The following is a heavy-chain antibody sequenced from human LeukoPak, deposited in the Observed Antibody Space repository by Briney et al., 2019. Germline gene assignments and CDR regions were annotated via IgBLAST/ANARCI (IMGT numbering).Heavy chain of an antibody. CDR2: ISGSGGST. Sequence: QPGGSLRLSCAASGFTFSSYAMSWVRQAPGKGLEWVSAISGSGGSTYYADSVKGRFTISRDNSKNTLYLQMNGLRAEDTAVYYCARDREITIFGVVLNWFDPWGQGTLVTVSS. J-gene: IGHJ5*02. V-gene: IGHV3-23*01. CDR3: ARDREITIFGVVLNWFDP. D-gene: IGHD3-3*01. CDR1: GFTFSSYA.